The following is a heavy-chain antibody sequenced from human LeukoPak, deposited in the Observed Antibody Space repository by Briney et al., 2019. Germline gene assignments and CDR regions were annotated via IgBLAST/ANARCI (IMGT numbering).Heavy chain of an antibody. CDR2: ISSSGSTI. D-gene: IGHD3-10*01. CDR3: ARDDYGSGSPLDY. V-gene: IGHV3-48*04. CDR1: GFTFSSYW. Sequence: GGSLRLSCAASGFTFSSYWMSWVRQAPGKGLEWVSYISSSGSTIYYADSVKGRFTISRDNAKNSLYLQMNSLRAEDTAVYYCARDDYGSGSPLDYWGQGTLVTVSS. J-gene: IGHJ4*02.